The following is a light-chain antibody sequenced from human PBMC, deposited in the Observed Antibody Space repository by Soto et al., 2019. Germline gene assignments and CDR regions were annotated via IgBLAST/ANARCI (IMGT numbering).Light chain of an antibody. V-gene: IGLV2-14*01. J-gene: IGLJ1*01. Sequence: QSVLTQPASVSGSPGQSITISCTGTSSDVGGYNYVSWCQQHPGKAPKLMIYDVSNRPSGVSNRFSGSKSGNTASLTISGLQAEDEADYYCSSYTSSSTLSFGTGTKVTVL. CDR3: SSYTSSSTLS. CDR1: SSDVGGYNY. CDR2: DVS.